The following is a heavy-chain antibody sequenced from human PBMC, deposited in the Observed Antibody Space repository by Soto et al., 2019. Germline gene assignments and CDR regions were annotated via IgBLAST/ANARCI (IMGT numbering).Heavy chain of an antibody. Sequence: QVQLVESGGGLVKPGGSLRLSCVASGFTFSDYYMHWIRQAPGKGLECMSYISGGGSSYTNDGDSVKGRFTISRDNAKNSLYLQMNSVRAVDTAVYYCARSGIGVGLLARDWGQGTLVIVSS. V-gene: IGHV3-11*05. CDR2: ISGGGSSYT. D-gene: IGHD3-10*01. J-gene: IGHJ4*02. CDR1: GFTFSDYY. CDR3: ARSGIGVGLLARD.